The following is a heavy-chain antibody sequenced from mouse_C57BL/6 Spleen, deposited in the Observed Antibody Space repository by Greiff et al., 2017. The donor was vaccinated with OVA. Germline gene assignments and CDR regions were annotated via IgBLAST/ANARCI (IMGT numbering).Heavy chain of an antibody. CDR3: ARTKLDYYAMDY. J-gene: IGHJ4*01. V-gene: IGHV5-17*01. D-gene: IGHD2-12*01. Sequence: DVHLVESGGGLVKPGGSLKLSCAASGFTFSDYGMHWVRQAPEKGLEWVAYISSGSSTIYYADTVKGRFTISRDNAKNTLFLQMTSLRSEDTAMYYCARTKLDYYAMDYWGQGTSVTVSS. CDR1: GFTFSDYG. CDR2: ISSGSSTI.